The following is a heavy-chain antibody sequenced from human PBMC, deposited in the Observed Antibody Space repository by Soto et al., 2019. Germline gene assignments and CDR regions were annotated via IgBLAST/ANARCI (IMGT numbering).Heavy chain of an antibody. V-gene: IGHV4-30-4*01. J-gene: IGHJ5*02. Sequence: QVHLQESGPGLVKPSQTLSLTCTVSGGPISNNDDYWTWIRQSPGKGLEWIGYISNSGSTSYNTSLKGRLTISLDMSKKQFVLKLTSVTAADTAVYYCARGRSFTIFGVVRPLHYFDPWGQGILVTVAS. D-gene: IGHD3-3*01. CDR3: ARGRSFTIFGVVRPLHYFDP. CDR1: GGPISNNDDY. CDR2: ISNSGST.